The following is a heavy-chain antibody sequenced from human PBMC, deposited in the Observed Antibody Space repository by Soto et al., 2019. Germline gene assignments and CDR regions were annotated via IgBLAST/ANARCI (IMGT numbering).Heavy chain of an antibody. J-gene: IGHJ6*02. D-gene: IGHD2-15*01. Sequence: QITLKESGPTLVKPTQTLTLTCTFSGFSLSTSGVGVAWIRQPPGKALEWLALSYWDDDKRYRPSLETTLTITKDTSKNQVVLTMTNIDSVDTATYYCAYLPCSGGSCYWFSYSGMDVWGQGTTVTVSS. CDR3: AYLPCSGGSCYWFSYSGMDV. CDR1: GFSLSTSGVG. CDR2: SYWDDDK. V-gene: IGHV2-5*02.